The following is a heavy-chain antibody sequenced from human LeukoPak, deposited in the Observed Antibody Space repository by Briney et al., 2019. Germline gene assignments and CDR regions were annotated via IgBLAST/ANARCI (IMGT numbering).Heavy chain of an antibody. Sequence: GGSLRLSCAASGFTFSSYWMSWVRQAPGKGLEWVANIKQDGSEKYYVDSVKGRFTISRDNAKNSLYLQMNSLRAEDTAVYYCARTSGDDYGDYGPLDIRGQGTMVTVSS. CDR2: IKQDGSEK. V-gene: IGHV3-7*01. J-gene: IGHJ3*02. CDR3: ARTSGDDYGDYGPLDI. D-gene: IGHD4-17*01. CDR1: GFTFSSYW.